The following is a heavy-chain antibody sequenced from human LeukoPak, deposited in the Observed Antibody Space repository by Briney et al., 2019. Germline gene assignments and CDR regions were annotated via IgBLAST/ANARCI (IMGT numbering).Heavy chain of an antibody. Sequence: SETLSLTCTVSGGSISSYYWSWIRQPPGKGLEYIGYIYYDGSTNYNPSLKSRVTISIDTSKIHFSLRLSSVTAADTAVYYCARRGGGHGFDIWGQGTIITVSS. CDR2: IYYDGST. D-gene: IGHD3-16*01. CDR3: ARRGGGHGFDI. J-gene: IGHJ3*02. V-gene: IGHV4-59*08. CDR1: GGSISSYY.